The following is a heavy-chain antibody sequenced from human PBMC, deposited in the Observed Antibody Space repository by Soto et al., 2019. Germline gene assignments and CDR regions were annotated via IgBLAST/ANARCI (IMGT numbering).Heavy chain of an antibody. D-gene: IGHD6-6*01. CDR2: INAGNGNT. CDR3: ARDKEGQLVYYYGMDV. Sequence: ASVKVSCKASGYTFTSYAMHWVRQAPGQRLEWMGWINAGNGNTKYSQKFQGRVTITRDTSASTAYMELSSLRSEDTAVYYCARDKEGQLVYYYGMDVWGQGTTVTVSS. V-gene: IGHV1-3*01. CDR1: GYTFTSYA. J-gene: IGHJ6*02.